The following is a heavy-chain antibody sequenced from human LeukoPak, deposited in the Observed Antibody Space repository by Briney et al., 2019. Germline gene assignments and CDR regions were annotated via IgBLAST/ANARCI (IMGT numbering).Heavy chain of an antibody. CDR2: IYYSGST. CDR1: GGSISSSSYY. Sequence: PSETLSLTCTVSGGSISSSSYYWGWIRQPPGKGLEWIGSIYYSGSTYYNPSLKSRVTISVDTSKNRFSLKLSSMTAADTAVYYCASGWELRRGDAFDIWGQGTMVTVSS. J-gene: IGHJ3*02. D-gene: IGHD1-26*01. CDR3: ASGWELRRGDAFDI. V-gene: IGHV4-39*01.